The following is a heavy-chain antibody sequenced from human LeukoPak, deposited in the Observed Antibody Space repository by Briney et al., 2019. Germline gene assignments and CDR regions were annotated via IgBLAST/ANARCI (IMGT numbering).Heavy chain of an antibody. J-gene: IGHJ6*03. V-gene: IGHV3-23*01. CDR2: ISGSGDST. Sequence: PGGSLRLSCAASGFTFSSYAMRWVRQAPGKGLEWVSTISGSGDSTHYADSVKGRFTISRDNSKNTLYLQMNSLRAEDTAVYYCAKRNSITIFGVVYYYMDVWGKGTTVTVSS. D-gene: IGHD3-3*01. CDR1: GFTFSSYA. CDR3: AKRNSITIFGVVYYYMDV.